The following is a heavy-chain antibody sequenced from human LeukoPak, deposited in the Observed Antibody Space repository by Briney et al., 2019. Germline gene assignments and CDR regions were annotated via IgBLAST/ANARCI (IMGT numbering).Heavy chain of an antibody. CDR3: ASISHGITMV. CDR1: GGSMYSSTYY. V-gene: IGHV4-39*01. D-gene: IGHD3-10*01. J-gene: IGHJ4*02. CDR2: IYYSGST. Sequence: PSEALSLTCSVSGGSMYSSTYYWGWIRQPPGKGLEWIGTIYYSGSTYYNPSLKSRVTISVDTSKNQFSLKLNSGTAADTAVYYCASISHGITMVWGQGTLVTVSS.